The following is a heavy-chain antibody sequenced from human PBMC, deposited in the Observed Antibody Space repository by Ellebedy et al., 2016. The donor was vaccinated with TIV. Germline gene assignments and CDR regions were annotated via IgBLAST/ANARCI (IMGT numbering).Heavy chain of an antibody. V-gene: IGHV1-2*02. D-gene: IGHD6-19*01. J-gene: IGHJ4*02. CDR2: INPNSGGT. CDR1: GYTFTGYY. Sequence: AASVKVSCKASGYTFTGYYMHWVRQAPGQGLEWMGWINPNSGGTNYAQKFQGRVTMTRDTSISTAYMELSRLRSDDTAVYYCANGGTWLGSTNFDYWGQGTLVTVSS. CDR3: ANGGTWLGSTNFDY.